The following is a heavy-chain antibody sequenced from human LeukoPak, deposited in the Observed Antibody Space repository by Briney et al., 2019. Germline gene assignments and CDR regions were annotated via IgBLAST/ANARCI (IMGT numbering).Heavy chain of an antibody. CDR3: VKDRRYSSNWYYFDY. D-gene: IGHD6-13*01. J-gene: IGHJ4*02. CDR2: ISSNGGST. CDR1: GFTFSSYG. Sequence: GGSLRLSCSASGFTFSSYGMHWVRQAPGKGLEYVSAISSNGGSTYYADSVKGRFTICRGNSKNTLYLQMSSLRAEDTAVYYCVKDRRYSSNWYYFDYWGQGTLVIVSS. V-gene: IGHV3-64D*09.